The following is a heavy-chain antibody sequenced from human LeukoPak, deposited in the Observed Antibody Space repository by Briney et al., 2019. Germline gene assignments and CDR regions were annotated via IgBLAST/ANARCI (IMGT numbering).Heavy chain of an antibody. V-gene: IGHV1-8*01. CDR3: ARGSFVSGSYSYYFDY. CDR2: MNPNSGNT. CDR1: GYTFTSYD. Sequence: ASVKVSCKASGYTFTSYDIDWVRQATGQGLEWMGWMNPNSGNTGYAQKFQGRVTMTRNTSISTAYMELSSLRSEDTAVYYCARGSFVSGSYSYYFDYWGQGTLVTVSS. J-gene: IGHJ4*02. D-gene: IGHD1-26*01.